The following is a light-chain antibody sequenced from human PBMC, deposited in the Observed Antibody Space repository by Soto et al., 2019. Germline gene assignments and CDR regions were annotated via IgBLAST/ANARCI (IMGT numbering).Light chain of an antibody. Sequence: GVVQARGMRRVCEGERVAVSCRASQSVSSSYLAWYQQKRGQAPRLVIYGASSRATGIPDRFSGSGSGTDFSLTISRLEPEDFAVYYCQQYGAFGGGTKVDIK. CDR2: GAS. CDR3: QQYGA. J-gene: IGKJ4*01. CDR1: QSVSSSY. V-gene: IGKV3-20*01.